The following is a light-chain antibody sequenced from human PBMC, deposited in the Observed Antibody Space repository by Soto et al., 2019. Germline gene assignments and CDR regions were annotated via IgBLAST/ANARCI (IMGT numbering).Light chain of an antibody. V-gene: IGKV3-11*01. CDR1: QSVSSY. CDR3: QHLSDWTST. CDR2: DAS. J-gene: IGKJ4*01. Sequence: EIVLTQSPATLSLSPVERATLSCRASQSVSSYLAWYQQKPGQAPRLLIYDASNRATGIPARFSGSGSVTDFTLTISSLEPDDLSVYDCQHLSDWTSTFGGGTKVQIK.